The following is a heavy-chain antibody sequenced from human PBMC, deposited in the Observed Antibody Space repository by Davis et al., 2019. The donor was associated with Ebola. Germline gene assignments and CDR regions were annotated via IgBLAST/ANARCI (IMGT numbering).Heavy chain of an antibody. Sequence: GESLKISCKGSGYSFSTYWIGWVRQMPGKGLEWMGIIYPGDSETRYNPSCEGQVTISADKSISTAYLQWSSLKASDTAMYYCARQYDSAGYYYGMDVWGQGTTVTVSS. D-gene: IGHD3-22*01. CDR1: GYSFSTYW. CDR3: ARQYDSAGYYYGMDV. V-gene: IGHV5-51*01. J-gene: IGHJ6*02. CDR2: IYPGDSET.